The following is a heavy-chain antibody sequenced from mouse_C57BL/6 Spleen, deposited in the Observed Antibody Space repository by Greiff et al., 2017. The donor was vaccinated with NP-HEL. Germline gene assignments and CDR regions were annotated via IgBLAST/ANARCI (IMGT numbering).Heavy chain of an antibody. CDR3: ARDLGAVAWFAY. J-gene: IGHJ3*01. CDR2: ISYDGSN. V-gene: IGHV3-6*01. CDR1: GYSITSGYY. D-gene: IGHD3-3*01. Sequence: VQLQQSGPGLVKPSQSLSLTCSVTGYSITSGYYWNWIRQFPGNKLEWMGYISYDGSNNYNPSLKNRISITRDTSKNQFFLKLNSVTTEDTATYYCARDLGAVAWFAYWGQGTLVTVSA.